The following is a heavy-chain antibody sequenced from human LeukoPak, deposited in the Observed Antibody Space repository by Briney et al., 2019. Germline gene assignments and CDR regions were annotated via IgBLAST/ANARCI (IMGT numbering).Heavy chain of an antibody. Sequence: GGSLRLSCAASRFTFSSYWMHWVRQAPGKGLVWVSRINSDGSSTSYADSVKGRFTISRDNAKSTLYLQMNSLRAEDTAVYYCARVNYYDSSGYSNDYWGQGTLVTVSS. V-gene: IGHV3-74*01. J-gene: IGHJ4*02. D-gene: IGHD3-22*01. CDR2: INSDGSST. CDR1: RFTFSSYW. CDR3: ARVNYYDSSGYSNDY.